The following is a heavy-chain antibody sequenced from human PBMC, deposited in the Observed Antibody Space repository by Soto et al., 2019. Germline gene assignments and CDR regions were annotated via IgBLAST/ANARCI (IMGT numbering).Heavy chain of an antibody. J-gene: IGHJ6*02. Sequence: GSGPTLVNPTETLTLTCAVSGFSLTTGRMGVSWIRQPPGKALEWLAHIFSDAEISYSTSMQGRLTLSKDTPGTQVVLTMTNLGPVDTGTYYCVRVSADSYQLYYAMDVWGQGTTVTVSS. CDR3: VRVSADSYQLYYAMDV. CDR2: IFSDAEI. V-gene: IGHV2-26*01. D-gene: IGHD2-21*02. CDR1: GFSLTTGRMG.